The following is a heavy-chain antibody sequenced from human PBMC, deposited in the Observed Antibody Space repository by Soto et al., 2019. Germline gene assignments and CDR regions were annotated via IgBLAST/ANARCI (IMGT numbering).Heavy chain of an antibody. V-gene: IGHV3-21*01. J-gene: IGHJ4*02. CDR1: GFTFSSYS. CDR2: ISSSSSYI. CDR3: ARDLSERYDYDLYYFDY. Sequence: PGGSLRLSCAASGFTFSSYSMNWVRQAPGKGLEWVSSISSSSSYIYYAESVKGRFTISRDNAKNSLYLQMNSLRAEDTALYYCARDLSERYDYDLYYFDYWGQGTLVTVSS. D-gene: IGHD3-16*01.